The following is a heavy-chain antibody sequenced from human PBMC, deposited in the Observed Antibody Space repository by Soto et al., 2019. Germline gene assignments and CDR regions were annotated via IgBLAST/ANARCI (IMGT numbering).Heavy chain of an antibody. CDR1: GFSFNTYW. J-gene: IGHJ4*02. D-gene: IGHD6-25*01. CDR2: INEDGNTQ. CDR3: ATRAGAPAD. Sequence: EVQLVESGGGLVQPGGSLRLSCAASGFSFNTYWMSWIRQAPGKGLEWVANINEDGNTQNYVDSVRGRFTISRDNAKTSVHLQMNSRRVEDKSVYYCATRAGAPADWGQGTLFTVSS. V-gene: IGHV3-7*01.